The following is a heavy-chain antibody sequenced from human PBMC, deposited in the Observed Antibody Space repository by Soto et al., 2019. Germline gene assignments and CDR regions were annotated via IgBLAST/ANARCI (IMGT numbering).Heavy chain of an antibody. V-gene: IGHV3-30*18. CDR3: VKDGSSGWPYYYGLDV. D-gene: IGHD6-19*01. J-gene: IGHJ6*02. Sequence: QAGGSLRLSCAASGFTFSSYGMHWVRQAPGKGLEWVAVISYDGSNKYYADSVKGRFTIARDNSKNTLFLHMSSLRAEDTAVYYCVKDGSSGWPYYYGLDVWGQGTSVTVS. CDR2: ISYDGSNK. CDR1: GFTFSSYG.